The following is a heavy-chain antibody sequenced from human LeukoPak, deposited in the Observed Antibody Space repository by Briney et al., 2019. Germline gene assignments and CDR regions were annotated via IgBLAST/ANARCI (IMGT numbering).Heavy chain of an antibody. CDR2: FDPEDGET. J-gene: IGHJ4*02. D-gene: IGHD6-19*01. V-gene: IGHV1-24*01. CDR1: GYTLTELS. CDR3: ATTRENFSSGSPFDY. Sequence: WASVTVSCKVSGYTLTELSMHWVRQAPGKGLEWMGGFDPEDGETIYAQKFQGRVTMTEDTSTDTAYMELSSLRSEDTAVYYCATTRENFSSGSPFDYWGQGTLVTVSS.